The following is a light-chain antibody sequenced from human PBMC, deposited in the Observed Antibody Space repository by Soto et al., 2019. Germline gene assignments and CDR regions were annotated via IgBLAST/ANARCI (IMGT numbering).Light chain of an antibody. CDR2: GAS. J-gene: IGKJ1*01. Sequence: EVVMTQSPATLSVSPGERATLSCRASQSVNANLAWYQQKPGQAPRLLIHGASNRATGIPARYSGSGFGTEFSXIIXSXPSEDFAVYYCQQYNTWLWTFGQGTKVEI. V-gene: IGKV3-15*01. CDR3: QQYNTWLWT. CDR1: QSVNAN.